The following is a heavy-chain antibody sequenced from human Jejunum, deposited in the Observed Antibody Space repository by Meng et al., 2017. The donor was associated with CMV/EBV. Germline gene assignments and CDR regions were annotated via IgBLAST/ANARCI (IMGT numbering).Heavy chain of an antibody. Sequence: CVASGFTVSSNYMSWVRQAPGKGLEWVSIIYSDGTTYFADSVKGRFTISRDKSKNTLDLQMNSLRAEDMAVYYCAYSSSWAHFDYWGQGTVVTVSS. J-gene: IGHJ4*02. V-gene: IGHV3-53*01. CDR1: GFTVSSNY. CDR2: IYSDGTT. D-gene: IGHD6-13*01. CDR3: AYSSSWAHFDY.